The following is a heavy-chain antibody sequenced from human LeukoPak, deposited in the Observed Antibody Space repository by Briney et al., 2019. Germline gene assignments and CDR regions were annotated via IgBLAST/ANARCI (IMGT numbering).Heavy chain of an antibody. J-gene: IGHJ3*02. V-gene: IGHV4-4*07. D-gene: IGHD3-3*01. CDR1: GGSISSYY. Sequence: SETLSLTCTVSGGSISSYYWSWIRQPAGKGLEWVGRIHTSGSTNYNPSLKSRVTMSVETSKKQFSLKLSSVTAADTAVYYCARSTIFGVVVDGFDIWGQGTMVTVSS. CDR2: IHTSGST. CDR3: ARSTIFGVVVDGFDI.